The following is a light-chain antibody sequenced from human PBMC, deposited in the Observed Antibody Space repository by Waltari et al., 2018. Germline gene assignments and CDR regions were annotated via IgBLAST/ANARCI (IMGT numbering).Light chain of an antibody. J-gene: IGLJ1*01. V-gene: IGLV3-21*04. CDR1: NIERKR. CDR2: YDS. Sequence: SYVLTQPPSVSVAPGKTASLTRGGNNIERKRVHWYQQNPGQAPILVISYDSDRPSGIPERFSGSNSGNTATLTISRVEAGDEADYYCQVWDANTDPGVFGTGTEVTVL. CDR3: QVWDANTDPGV.